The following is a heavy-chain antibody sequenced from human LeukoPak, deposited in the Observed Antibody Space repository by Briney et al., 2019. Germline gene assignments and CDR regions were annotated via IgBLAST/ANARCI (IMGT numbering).Heavy chain of an antibody. Sequence: GESLKISCKGSGYSFTSYWIGWVRQMPGKGLEWMGIIYPGDSDTRYGPSFQGQVTISADKSISTAYLQWSSLKASDTAMYYCARQEDIYYYYYGMDVWGQGTTVTVSS. J-gene: IGHJ6*02. V-gene: IGHV5-51*01. CDR3: ARQEDIYYYYYGMDV. CDR2: IYPGDSDT. CDR1: GYSFTSYW.